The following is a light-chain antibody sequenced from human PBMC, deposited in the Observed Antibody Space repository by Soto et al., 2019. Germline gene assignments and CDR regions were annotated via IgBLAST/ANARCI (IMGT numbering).Light chain of an antibody. V-gene: IGLV2-14*01. CDR3: SSQTISNTRYV. Sequence: QSALTQPASVSGSPGQSITISCTGTSSDIGAYNYVSWYQQYPGKAPKLIIYEVNNRPSGVSNRFSGSKSGNTASLTISGLQAEDEADYYCSSQTISNTRYVFGTGTKLTVL. J-gene: IGLJ1*01. CDR1: SSDIGAYNY. CDR2: EVN.